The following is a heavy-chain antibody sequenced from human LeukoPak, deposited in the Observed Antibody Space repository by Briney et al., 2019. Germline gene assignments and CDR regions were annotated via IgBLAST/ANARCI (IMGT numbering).Heavy chain of an antibody. Sequence: SETLSLTCAVYGGSFSGYYWSWIRQPPGKGLEWIGEINHSGSTNYNPSLKSRATISVDTSKNQFSLKLSSVTAADTAVYYCARVKDPGGYYYYYYMDIWGKGNTVTVSS. V-gene: IGHV4-34*01. D-gene: IGHD3-16*01. J-gene: IGHJ6*03. CDR3: ARVKDPGGYYYYYYMDI. CDR2: INHSGST. CDR1: GGSFSGYY.